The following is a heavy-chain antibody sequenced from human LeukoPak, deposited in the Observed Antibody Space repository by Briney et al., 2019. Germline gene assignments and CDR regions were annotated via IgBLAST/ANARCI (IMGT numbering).Heavy chain of an antibody. CDR2: IFYSGTT. Sequence: SETLSLTCTVSGGAISGYYWSWIRQPPGKGLEWIGYIFYSGTTNYNPSLKSRVTISVDTSKKRFSLQLSSVTAADTSVYYCARTSQIAETAFDFWGQGTMVTVSS. V-gene: IGHV4-59*01. CDR1: GGAISGYY. CDR3: ARTSQIAETAFDF. J-gene: IGHJ3*01.